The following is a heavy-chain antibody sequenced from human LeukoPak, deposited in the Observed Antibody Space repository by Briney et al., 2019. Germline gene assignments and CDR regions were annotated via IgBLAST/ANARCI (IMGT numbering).Heavy chain of an antibody. V-gene: IGHV4-61*02. CDR3: ARTATAFDI. Sequence: SETLSLTCTVSGGSISSGSYYWSWIRQPAGKGLEWIGRIYTSGSTNYNPSLKSRVTISVDTSKNQFSLKLNSMTAADTAVYYCARTATAFDIWGQGTMVTVSS. CDR1: GGSISSGSYY. J-gene: IGHJ3*02. CDR2: IYTSGST. D-gene: IGHD2-21*02.